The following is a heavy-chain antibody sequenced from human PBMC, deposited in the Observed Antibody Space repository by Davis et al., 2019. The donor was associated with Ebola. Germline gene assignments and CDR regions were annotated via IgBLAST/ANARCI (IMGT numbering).Heavy chain of an antibody. Sequence: GGSLRLSCEGAGFVFDDYAMHWVRQAPGKGLEWVSLIHGDGGSTYYAGSLRGRFIISRDKSNNTLYLEMNSLRVDDTAVYYCATTQWLREFDNWGQGTLVTVSS. CDR1: GFVFDDYA. CDR2: IHGDGGST. V-gene: IGHV3-43*02. J-gene: IGHJ4*02. D-gene: IGHD6-19*01. CDR3: ATTQWLREFDN.